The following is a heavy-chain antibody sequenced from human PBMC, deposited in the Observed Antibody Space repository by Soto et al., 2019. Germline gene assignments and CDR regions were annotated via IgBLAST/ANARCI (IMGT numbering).Heavy chain of an antibody. CDR2: IDPSDSYT. CDR1: GYSFPSYW. CDR3: ARLSSSSDYYYGMDV. V-gene: IGHV5-10-1*01. J-gene: IGHJ6*01. Sequence: PVESLTSSCKDSGYSFPSYWIIWVLQMPGKGLEWMGRIDPSDSYTNYSPSFQGHVTLSTDKSISTAYLQWSSLKASDTAMYYCARLSSSSDYYYGMDVWGQGTTVTVSS. D-gene: IGHD6-6*01.